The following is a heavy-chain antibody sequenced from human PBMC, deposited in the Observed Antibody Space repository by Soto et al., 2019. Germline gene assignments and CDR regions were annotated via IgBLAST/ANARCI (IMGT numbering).Heavy chain of an antibody. V-gene: IGHV4-38-2*02. J-gene: IGHJ5*02. Sequence: SETLSLTCAVSGYSISSGYYWGWIRQPPGKGLEWIGSIYHSGSTYYNPSLKSRVTISVDTSKNQFSLKLSSVTAADTAVYYCARDAASSYYYDSSGLGFDPWGQGTLVTVSS. CDR3: ARDAASSYYYDSSGLGFDP. CDR2: IYHSGST. CDR1: GYSISSGYY. D-gene: IGHD3-22*01.